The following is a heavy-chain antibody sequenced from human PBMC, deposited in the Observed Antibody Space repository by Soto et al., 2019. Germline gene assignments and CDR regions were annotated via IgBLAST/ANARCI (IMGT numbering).Heavy chain of an antibody. V-gene: IGHV4-59*01. J-gene: IGHJ4*02. Sequence: ASETLSLTCTVSGDSIISYYWTWIRQPPGKGLEYIGYIYYSGRTYYNPSLKSRVTISVDTSKNQFSLKLSSVTAADTAVYYCARGHLGITTTGTWYDFDYWGQGTLVTVSS. CDR1: GDSIISYY. CDR3: ARGHLGITTTGTWYDFDY. D-gene: IGHD2-15*01. CDR2: IYYSGRT.